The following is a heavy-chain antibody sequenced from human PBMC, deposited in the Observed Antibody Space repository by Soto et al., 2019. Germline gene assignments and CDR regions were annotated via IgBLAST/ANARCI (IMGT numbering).Heavy chain of an antibody. CDR1: GFTFSSYA. D-gene: IGHD6-6*01. Sequence: LRLSCAASGFTFSSYAMSWVRQAPGKGLEWVSAISGSGGSTYYADSVKGRFTISRDNSKNTLYLQMNSLRAEDTAVYYCAKDPEYSSPRLQDYWGQGTLVTVSS. J-gene: IGHJ4*02. CDR2: ISGSGGST. CDR3: AKDPEYSSPRLQDY. V-gene: IGHV3-23*01.